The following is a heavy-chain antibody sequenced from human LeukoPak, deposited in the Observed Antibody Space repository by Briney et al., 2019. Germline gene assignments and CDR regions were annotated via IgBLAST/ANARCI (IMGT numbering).Heavy chain of an antibody. V-gene: IGHV3-30*03. CDR3: ARVRLPKPYYFDY. D-gene: IGHD3-10*01. CDR2: ISHDGTVQ. Sequence: GRSLRLSCAASGFTFSYYGMQWVRQAPGKGLEWVAVISHDGTVQYYADSVKGRFTISRDTSKSSLYLQMNSLRPEDTAVYYCARVRLPKPYYFDYWGQGTLVTVSS. CDR1: GFTFSYYG. J-gene: IGHJ4*02.